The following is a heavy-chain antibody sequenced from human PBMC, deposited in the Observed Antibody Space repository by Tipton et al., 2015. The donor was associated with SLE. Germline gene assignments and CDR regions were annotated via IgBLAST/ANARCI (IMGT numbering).Heavy chain of an antibody. D-gene: IGHD3-10*01. J-gene: IGHJ5*02. CDR3: ARGLSPRITMVRGVIDL. Sequence: TLSLTCTVSGGSISSSSYYWGWIRQHPGKGLEWIGYIYYSGSTYYNPSLKSRVTISVDTSKNQFSLKLSSVTAADTAVYYCARGLSPRITMVRGVIDLWGQGTLVTVSS. CDR1: GGSISSSSYY. V-gene: IGHV4-31*03. CDR2: IYYSGST.